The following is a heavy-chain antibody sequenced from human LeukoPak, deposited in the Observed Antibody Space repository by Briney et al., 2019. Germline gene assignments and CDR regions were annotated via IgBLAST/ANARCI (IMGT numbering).Heavy chain of an antibody. CDR1: GFTFSSYA. Sequence: GGSLSLSCAASGFTFSSYAMTWVRQAPGKGLEWVSSISGGGDTTYYADSVRGRFTSSRDNSENTLSVQMNNLRAEDTAVYYCSKQRSEVVVAATNYWGQGTLVTVSS. CDR2: ISGGGDTT. D-gene: IGHD2-15*01. V-gene: IGHV3-23*01. CDR3: SKQRSEVVVAATNY. J-gene: IGHJ4*02.